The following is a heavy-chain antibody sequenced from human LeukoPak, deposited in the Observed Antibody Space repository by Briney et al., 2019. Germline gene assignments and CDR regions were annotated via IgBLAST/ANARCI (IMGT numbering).Heavy chain of an antibody. Sequence: GGSLRLSCASSGFTFSSYAMSWVRQAPGKGLEWVSAISGSGGSTYYADSVKGRFTISRDNSKNTLYLQMNSLRAGDTAVYYCARVQSGYYYEPFDYWGQGTLVTVSS. D-gene: IGHD3-22*01. J-gene: IGHJ4*02. CDR1: GFTFSSYA. CDR2: ISGSGGST. CDR3: ARVQSGYYYEPFDY. V-gene: IGHV3-23*01.